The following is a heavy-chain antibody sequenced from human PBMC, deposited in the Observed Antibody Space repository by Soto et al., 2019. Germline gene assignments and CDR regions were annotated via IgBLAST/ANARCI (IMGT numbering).Heavy chain of an antibody. V-gene: IGHV3-30-3*01. CDR2: ISYDGSNK. CDR1: GFTFSSYA. CDR3: ARDLLVNSHVSPFDY. J-gene: IGHJ4*02. D-gene: IGHD2-15*01. Sequence: QVQLVESGGGVVQPGRSLRLSCAASGFTFSSYAMHWVRQAPGKGLEWVAVISYDGSNKYYADSVKGRFTISRDNSKNTLYLQMNSLRAEDTAVYYFARDLLVNSHVSPFDYWGQGTLVTVSS.